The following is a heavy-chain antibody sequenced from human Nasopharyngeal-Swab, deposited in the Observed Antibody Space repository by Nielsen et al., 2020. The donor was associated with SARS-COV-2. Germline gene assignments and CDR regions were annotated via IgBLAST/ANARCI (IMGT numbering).Heavy chain of an antibody. Sequence: PGKGLEWMGFIHQSGSTTYSPSLKSRLTMSVDTSKNQFSLKLTSVTAADTALYYCARERTAPRTLYYFDYWGQGTPVTVSS. CDR2: IHQSGST. D-gene: IGHD1-1*01. J-gene: IGHJ4*02. CDR3: ARERTAPRTLYYFDY. V-gene: IGHV4-30-2*05.